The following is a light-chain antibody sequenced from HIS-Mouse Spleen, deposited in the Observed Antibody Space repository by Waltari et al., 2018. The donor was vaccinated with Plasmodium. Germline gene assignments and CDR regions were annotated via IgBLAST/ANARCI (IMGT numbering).Light chain of an antibody. CDR3: AAWDDSLNVV. V-gene: IGLV1-44*01. CDR2: SNN. Sequence: QSVLTPPPSASGTPGQRVTISCSGSSSNIGSNTVTWYQQLPGTAPKLLIYSNNQRPSGVPDRFSGSKSGTSASLAISGLQSEDEADYYCAAWDDSLNVVFGGGTKLTVL. CDR1: SSNIGSNT. J-gene: IGLJ2*01.